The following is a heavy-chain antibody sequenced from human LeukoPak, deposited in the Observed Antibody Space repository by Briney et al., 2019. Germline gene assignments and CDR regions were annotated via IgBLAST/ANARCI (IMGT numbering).Heavy chain of an antibody. CDR2: INPSGGST. J-gene: IGHJ4*02. CDR3: ARAGGCNGGSCYFYFDY. CDR1: GYTFTSYY. V-gene: IGHV1-46*01. Sequence: VASVKVSCKASGYTFTSYYMHWVRQAPGQGLEWMGIINPSGGSTSYAQKFQGRVTMTRDMSTSTVYMELSSLRSEDTAVYYCARAGGCNGGSCYFYFDYWGQGTLVTVSS. D-gene: IGHD2-15*01.